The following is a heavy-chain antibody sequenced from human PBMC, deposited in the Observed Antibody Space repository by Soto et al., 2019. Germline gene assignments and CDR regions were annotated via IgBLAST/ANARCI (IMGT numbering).Heavy chain of an antibody. D-gene: IGHD3-3*01. V-gene: IGHV3-23*01. J-gene: IGHJ4*02. CDR2: ISGSGGST. CDR3: AKDGVFGVVIPYYFDY. CDR1: GFTFSSYA. Sequence: EVQLLESGGGLVQPGGSLRLSCAASGFTFSSYAMSWVRQAPGKGLEWVSAISGSGGSTYYADSVKGRFTISRHNSKNTLYLQMNSLRAEDTAVYYCAKDGVFGVVIPYYFDYWGQGTLVTVSS.